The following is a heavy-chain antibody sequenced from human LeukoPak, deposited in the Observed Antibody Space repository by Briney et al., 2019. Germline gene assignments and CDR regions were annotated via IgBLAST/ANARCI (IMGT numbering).Heavy chain of an antibody. V-gene: IGHV3-21*06. Sequence: GGSLRLSCAASGFTFSNYSMNWVRQAPGKGLEWVSSIGSSGSYIYYADSVKGRFTISRDNAKNSLYLQMNSLRGEDTAVYYCARGGRRFWGQGTLVTASS. D-gene: IGHD3-16*01. CDR3: ARGGRRF. CDR1: GFTFSNYS. J-gene: IGHJ4*02. CDR2: IGSSGSYI.